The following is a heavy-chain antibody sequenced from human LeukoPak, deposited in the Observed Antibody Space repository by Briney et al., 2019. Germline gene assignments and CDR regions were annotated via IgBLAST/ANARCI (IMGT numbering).Heavy chain of an antibody. CDR2: IYYGGST. D-gene: IGHD1-26*01. J-gene: IGHJ5*02. CDR1: GGSISSYY. CDR3: ARQTDSGSYYPWFDP. V-gene: IGHV4-59*08. Sequence: PSETLSLTCTVSGGSISSYYWSWIRQPPGKGLEWIGYIYYGGSTNYNPSLKSRVTISVDTSKNQFSLKLSSVTAADTAVYYCARQTDSGSYYPWFDPWGQGTLVTVSS.